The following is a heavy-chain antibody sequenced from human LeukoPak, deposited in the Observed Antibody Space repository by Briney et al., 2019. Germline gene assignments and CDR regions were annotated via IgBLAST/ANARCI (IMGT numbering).Heavy chain of an antibody. V-gene: IGHV3-11*03. D-gene: IGHD6-25*01. J-gene: IGHJ4*02. CDR1: GIPFSDFY. CDR2: ISSSSSYT. Sequence: GGSLRLSCVVAGIPFSDFYMNWIWQAPGKGLEWISYISSSSSYTDYAESVKGRFTISRDNAKSALYLQMNDLRVEDTAVYYCAAGTAADYWGQGTLVTVSS. CDR3: AAGTAADY.